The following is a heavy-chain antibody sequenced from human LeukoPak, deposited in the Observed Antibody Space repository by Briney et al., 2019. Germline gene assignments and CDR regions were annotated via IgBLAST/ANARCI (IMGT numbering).Heavy chain of an antibody. D-gene: IGHD3-10*01. CDR2: IYYSGST. Sequence: SETLSLTGTVSGGSISSYYWSWIRQPPGKGLEWIGYIYYSGSTNYNPSLKSRVTISVDTSKNQFSLKLSSVTAADTAVYYCARAELLSPFDYWGQGTLVTVSS. V-gene: IGHV4-59*01. CDR3: ARAELLSPFDY. CDR1: GGSISSYY. J-gene: IGHJ4*02.